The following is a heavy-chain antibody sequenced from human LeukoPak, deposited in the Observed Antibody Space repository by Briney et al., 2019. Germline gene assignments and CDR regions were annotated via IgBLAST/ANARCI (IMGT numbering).Heavy chain of an antibody. CDR1: GGSISSSSYY. D-gene: IGHD6-13*01. V-gene: IGHV4-39*07. Sequence: SETLSLTCTVSGGSISSSSYYWGWIRQPPGNGLEWIGSIYYSGSTYYNPSLKSRVTISVDTSKNQFSLKLSSVTAADTAVYYCATRNIKPYSSSWHNFDYWGQGTLVTVSS. CDR2: IYYSGST. CDR3: ATRNIKPYSSSWHNFDY. J-gene: IGHJ4*02.